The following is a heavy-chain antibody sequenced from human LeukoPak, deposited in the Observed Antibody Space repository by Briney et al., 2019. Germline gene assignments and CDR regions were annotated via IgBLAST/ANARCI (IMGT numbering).Heavy chain of an antibody. CDR1: GGSFSGYY. D-gene: IGHD3-3*01. CDR2: INHSGST. J-gene: IGHJ5*02. Sequence: KTSETLSLTCAVYGGSFSGYYWSWIRQPPGKGLEWIGEINHSGSTNYNPSLKSRVTISVDTSKNQFSLKLSSVTAADTAVYYCARDLSYYDFWGGYSFWFDPWGQGTLVTVSS. V-gene: IGHV4-34*01. CDR3: ARDLSYYDFWGGYSFWFDP.